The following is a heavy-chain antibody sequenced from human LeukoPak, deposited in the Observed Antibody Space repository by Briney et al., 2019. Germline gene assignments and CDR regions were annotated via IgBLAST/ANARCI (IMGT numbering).Heavy chain of an antibody. CDR2: IHHDGRT. CDR3: AREPELQDYGDTVNAYDL. J-gene: IGHJ3*01. D-gene: IGHD4-17*01. V-gene: IGHV4-34*01. Sequence: PSETLSLTCAVYGGSLSGHYWSWIRQSPGKGLEWIGDIHHDGRTKYSPSLKSRVTILLDTPKNEVSLRLTPVTAADTALYFCAREPELQDYGDTVNAYDLWGQGTMVIVSS. CDR1: GGSLSGHY.